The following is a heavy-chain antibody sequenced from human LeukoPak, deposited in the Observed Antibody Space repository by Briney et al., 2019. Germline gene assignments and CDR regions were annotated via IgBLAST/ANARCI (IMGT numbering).Heavy chain of an antibody. Sequence: GASVKVSCQVSGYTLTELSMHWVRQSPGKGLEWMGGFDPEDGETIYAQKFQGRVTMTEDTSTDTAYMELSSLRSEDTAVYYCAFAAYDSSGYCFYRGQGTLVTVSS. CDR1: GYTLTELS. V-gene: IGHV1-24*01. J-gene: IGHJ4*02. CDR2: FDPEDGET. D-gene: IGHD3-22*01. CDR3: AFAAYDSSGYCFY.